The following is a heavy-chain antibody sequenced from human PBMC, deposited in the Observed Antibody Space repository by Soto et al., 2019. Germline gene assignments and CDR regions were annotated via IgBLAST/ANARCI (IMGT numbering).Heavy chain of an antibody. Sequence: QVQLVQSGAEVKKPGASVKVSCKASGYTFTSYGISWVRQAPGQGLEWMGWSSAYNGNTIYAQTLQGRVTMTTDTSTSTAYMELRSRRSDDTAVYYCARDLSYYDSSGPYYGMDVWGQGTTVTVSS. J-gene: IGHJ6*02. CDR1: GYTFTSYG. V-gene: IGHV1-18*01. CDR3: ARDLSYYDSSGPYYGMDV. CDR2: SSAYNGNT. D-gene: IGHD3-22*01.